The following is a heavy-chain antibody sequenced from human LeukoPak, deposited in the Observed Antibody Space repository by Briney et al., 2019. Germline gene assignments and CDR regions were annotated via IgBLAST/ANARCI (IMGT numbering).Heavy chain of an antibody. CDR1: GGSFSGYY. CDR3: ARFTREYYDFWSGYWNDYFDY. V-gene: IGHV4-34*01. J-gene: IGHJ4*02. CDR2: INHSGST. D-gene: IGHD3-3*01. Sequence: SETLSLTCAVYGGSFSGYYWSWIRQPPGKGLEWIGEINHSGSTNYNPSLKSRVTISVDTSKNQFSLKLSSVTATDTAVYYCARFTREYYDFWSGYWNDYFDYWGQGTLVTVSS.